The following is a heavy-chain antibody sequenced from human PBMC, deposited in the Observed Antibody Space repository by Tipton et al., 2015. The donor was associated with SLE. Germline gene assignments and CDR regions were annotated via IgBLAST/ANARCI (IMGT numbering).Heavy chain of an antibody. V-gene: IGHV4-59*11. CDR2: IYYSGST. CDR3: AREVGKAFWSGYSN. J-gene: IGHJ4*02. Sequence: TLSLTCTVSGGSISSHYWSWIRQPPGKGLEWIGYIYYSGSTNYNPSLKSRVTISVDTSKNQFSLKLTSATAADTARYYCAREVGKAFWSGYSNWGQGTMVTVSS. D-gene: IGHD3-3*01. CDR1: GGSISSHY.